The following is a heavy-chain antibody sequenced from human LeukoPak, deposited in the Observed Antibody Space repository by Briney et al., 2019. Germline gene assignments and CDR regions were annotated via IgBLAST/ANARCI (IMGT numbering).Heavy chain of an antibody. V-gene: IGHV4-31*01. CDR2: IFYSGSA. J-gene: IGHJ4*02. CDR3: ARGSTLIRGFDY. CDR1: GGSISSGDYY. Sequence: SETLSLTCTVSGGSISSGDYYWNWIRHHPERSLEWIGYIFYSGSAYYTSSLKSQVTISVDTSKNQFSLKLSSVTAADTAVYYCARGSTLIRGFDYWGQGTLVTVSS. D-gene: IGHD3-10*01.